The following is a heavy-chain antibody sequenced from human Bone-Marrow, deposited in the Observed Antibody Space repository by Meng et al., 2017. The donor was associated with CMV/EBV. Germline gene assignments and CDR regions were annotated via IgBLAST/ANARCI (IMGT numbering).Heavy chain of an antibody. CDR3: ARGGLGHYYYGLDV. CDR1: GYTFTGYY. D-gene: IGHD3-10*01. CDR2: INPKSGGT. V-gene: IGHV1-2*02. J-gene: IGHJ6*02. Sequence: ASVKVSCKASGYTFTGYYMHWARQAPGQGLEWMGWINPKSGGTKYAQKFQGRVTMTRDTSMSTAYLDLSRLRSDDTAIYFGARGGLGHYYYGLDVWGQGTTVTVSS.